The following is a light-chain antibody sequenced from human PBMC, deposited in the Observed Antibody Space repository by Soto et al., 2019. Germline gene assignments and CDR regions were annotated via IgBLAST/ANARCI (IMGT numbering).Light chain of an antibody. CDR3: QHYNSYSEA. CDR2: KAS. J-gene: IGKJ1*01. CDR1: RTISSW. V-gene: IGKV1-5*03. Sequence: DIQMTQSPSTLSGSVGDRVTNTCRASRTISSWLAWYQQKPGKAPKLLIYKASTLKSGVPSRFSGSGSGTEFTLTISSLQPDDFATYYCQHYNSYSEAFGQGTKVDIK.